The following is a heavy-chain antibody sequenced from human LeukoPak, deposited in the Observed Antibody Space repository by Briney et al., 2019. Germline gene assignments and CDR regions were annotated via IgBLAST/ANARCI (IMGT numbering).Heavy chain of an antibody. Sequence: PSETLSLTCPPQGSSFSGYYWSWIRQPPGKGRKWIGEIIHSGSTYYKPSLKSRVTISVDTSKNQFSLKLSSVTAADTAVYYCARGLRYCSSSRRAYYFDYWGQGTLVTVSS. V-gene: IGHV4-34*01. CDR1: GSSFSGYY. D-gene: IGHD6-13*01. CDR3: ARGLRYCSSSRRAYYFDY. J-gene: IGHJ4*02. CDR2: IIHSGST.